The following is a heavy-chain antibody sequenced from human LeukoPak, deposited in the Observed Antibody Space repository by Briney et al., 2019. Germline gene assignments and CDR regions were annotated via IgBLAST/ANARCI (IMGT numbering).Heavy chain of an antibody. CDR2: IIPIFGTA. V-gene: IGHV1-69*13. CDR3: ARSELGRRDYFDY. CDR1: GGTFSSYA. D-gene: IGHD7-27*01. Sequence: ASVKVSCKASGGTFSSYAISWVRQAPGQGLEWMGGIIPIFGTANYAQKFQGRVTITADESTSTAYMELSSLRSEDTAVYYCARSELGRRDYFDYWGQGTLVTVSS. J-gene: IGHJ4*02.